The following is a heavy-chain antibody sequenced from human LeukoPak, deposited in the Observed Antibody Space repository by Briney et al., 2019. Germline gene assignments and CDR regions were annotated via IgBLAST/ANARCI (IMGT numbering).Heavy chain of an antibody. CDR1: GGSISSYY. CDR2: IYYSGNT. D-gene: IGHD3-22*01. V-gene: IGHV4-59*01. J-gene: IGHJ4*02. CDR3: ARGKGEYYDSSGYLDY. Sequence: PSETLSLTCTVSGGSISSYYWSWIRQPPGKGLEWIGYIYYSGNTNCNPAPKSRVTMSVDTSKNQFSLKLSSVTAADTAVYYCARGKGEYYDSSGYLDYWGQGTLVTVSS.